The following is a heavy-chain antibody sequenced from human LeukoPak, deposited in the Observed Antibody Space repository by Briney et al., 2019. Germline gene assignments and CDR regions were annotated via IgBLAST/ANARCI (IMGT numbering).Heavy chain of an antibody. D-gene: IGHD3-22*01. CDR2: INPNSGGT. CDR3: ARAHGDSSGYIH. V-gene: IGHV1-2*06. Sequence: GASVKVSCNASGYTFTGYYMHWVRQAPGQGLEWMGRINPNSGGTNYAQKFQGRVTMTRDTSISTAYMELSRLRSDDTAVYYCARAHGDSSGYIHWGQGTLVTVSS. J-gene: IGHJ4*02. CDR1: GYTFTGYY.